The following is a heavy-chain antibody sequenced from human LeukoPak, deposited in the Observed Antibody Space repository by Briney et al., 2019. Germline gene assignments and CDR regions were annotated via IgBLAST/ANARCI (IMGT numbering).Heavy chain of an antibody. CDR2: IYYSGST. CDR3: ARRGYCSSTSCYEYWFDP. V-gene: IGHV4-39*01. CDR1: GGSISSSSYY. D-gene: IGHD2-2*01. Sequence: PSETLSLTCTVSGGSISSSSYYWGWIRQPPGNGLEWIGIIYYSGSTYYNPSLKSRLTISVDTSKNQFSLKLSSVTATDTAVYYCARRGYCSSTSCYEYWFDPWGQGTLVTVSS. J-gene: IGHJ5*02.